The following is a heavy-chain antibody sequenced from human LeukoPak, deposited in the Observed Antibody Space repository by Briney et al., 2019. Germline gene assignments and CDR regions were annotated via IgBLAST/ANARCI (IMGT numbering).Heavy chain of an antibody. D-gene: IGHD5-12*01. CDR3: AKCGNSGYHLIDY. J-gene: IGHJ4*02. CDR1: GFTFTTNA. V-gene: IGHV3-23*01. Sequence: GGSLRLSRAASGFTFTTNAMSWVRQAPGKGLEWVSAISGRTGATYYADSEKGRFTISRDNSKSTLYLQMDSLRAEDTAVYYCAKCGNSGYHLIDYWGQRTLVTVSS. CDR2: ISGRTGAT.